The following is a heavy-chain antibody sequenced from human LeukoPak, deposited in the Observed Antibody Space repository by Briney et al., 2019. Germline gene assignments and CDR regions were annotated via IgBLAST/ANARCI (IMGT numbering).Heavy chain of an antibody. CDR1: GGSISSTNW. V-gene: IGHV4-4*02. CDR3: ARDVGTALVTGDY. D-gene: IGHD5-18*01. Sequence: SETLSLTCAVSGGSISSTNWWSWVRQPPGKGLEWIGEIYHSGTTHYNPSLKSRVTISVDKSKNQFSLKLSSVTAADTAVYYCARDVGTALVTGDYWGQGTLVTVSS. J-gene: IGHJ4*02. CDR2: IYHSGTT.